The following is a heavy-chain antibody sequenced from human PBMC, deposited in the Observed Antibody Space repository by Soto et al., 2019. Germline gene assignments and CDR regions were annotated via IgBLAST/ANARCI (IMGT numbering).Heavy chain of an antibody. Sequence: QVQLVESGGGVVQPGRSLRLSCAASGFTFSSYAMHWVRQAPGKGLEWVAVLSYDGSNKYYADSVKGRFTISRDNSKNTLYLQMNSLRAEDTAVYYCARDLVGIAVAVTSVYYYYGMDVWGPGTTVTVSS. J-gene: IGHJ6*02. D-gene: IGHD6-19*01. CDR3: ARDLVGIAVAVTSVYYYYGMDV. CDR1: GFTFSSYA. CDR2: LSYDGSNK. V-gene: IGHV3-30-3*01.